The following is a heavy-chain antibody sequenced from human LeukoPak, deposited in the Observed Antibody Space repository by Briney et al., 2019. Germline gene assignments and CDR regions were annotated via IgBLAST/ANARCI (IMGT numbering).Heavy chain of an antibody. V-gene: IGHV1-69*13. J-gene: IGHJ4*02. CDR2: IIPIFGTA. CDR1: GGTFSSYA. Sequence: SVKVSCKASGGTFSSYAISWVRQAPGQGLEWMGGIIPIFGTANYAQKFQGRVTITADESTSTAYMELSSLRSEDTAVYYCARVLVGGYCSGGSCSFDYWGQGTLVTVSS. D-gene: IGHD2-15*01. CDR3: ARVLVGGYCSGGSCSFDY.